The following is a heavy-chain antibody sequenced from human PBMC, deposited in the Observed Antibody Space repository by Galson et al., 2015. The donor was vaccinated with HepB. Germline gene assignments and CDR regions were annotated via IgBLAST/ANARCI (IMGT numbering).Heavy chain of an antibody. Sequence: LRLSCAASGFTFSSYWMSWVRQAPGKGLEWVGRIRSKASSYATTYAASLKGRFSISRDDSKNTAYLQMNSLKTEDTAVYYCTRVGGYPNYYYYMDVWGRGTTVTVSS. V-gene: IGHV3-73*01. J-gene: IGHJ6*03. D-gene: IGHD3-22*01. CDR2: IRSKASSYAT. CDR3: TRVGGYPNYYYYMDV. CDR1: GFTFSSYW.